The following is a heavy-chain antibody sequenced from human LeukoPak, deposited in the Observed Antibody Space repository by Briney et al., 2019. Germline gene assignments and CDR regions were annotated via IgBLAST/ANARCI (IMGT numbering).Heavy chain of an antibody. CDR1: GGSISTYY. CDR3: AREHSVGGGLDAFDM. J-gene: IGHJ3*02. V-gene: IGHV4-59*01. CDR2: VYSIGRT. Sequence: SETLSLTCTVSGGSISTYYWNWIRQAPGKGLEWIGYVYSIGRTNSNTTLRSRVTISVDTSKNQFSLRLTSVTAADTAVYYCAREHSVGGGLDAFDMWGQGTMVTVSS. D-gene: IGHD3-16*01.